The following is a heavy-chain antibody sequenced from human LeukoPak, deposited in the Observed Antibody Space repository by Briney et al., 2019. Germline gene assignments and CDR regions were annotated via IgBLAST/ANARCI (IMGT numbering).Heavy chain of an antibody. V-gene: IGHV3-48*01. CDR2: ISLSSSAI. J-gene: IGHJ4*02. CDR3: AREVYYGSGRRFDY. CDR1: GFTFSDYS. Sequence: GGSLRLSCAVSGFTFSDYSMSWVRQAPGKGLEWLSYISLSSSAIYYADSVRGRFTISRDNAKNSLYLQMNSLRVEDTALYFCAREVYYGSGRRFDYWGQGTLVTVSS. D-gene: IGHD3-10*01.